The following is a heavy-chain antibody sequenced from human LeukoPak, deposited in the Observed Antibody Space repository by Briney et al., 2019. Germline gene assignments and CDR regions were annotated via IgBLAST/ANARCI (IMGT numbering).Heavy chain of an antibody. Sequence: GWSLRLSCAASGFTFSSYGMHWVRQAPGKGLEWVAVISYDGSNKYYADSVKGRFTISRDNSKNTLYLQMNSLRAEDTAVYYCAKGIHSDYGDYLPLGYWGQGTLVTVSS. D-gene: IGHD4-17*01. CDR1: GFTFSSYG. CDR3: AKGIHSDYGDYLPLGY. CDR2: ISYDGSNK. J-gene: IGHJ4*02. V-gene: IGHV3-30*18.